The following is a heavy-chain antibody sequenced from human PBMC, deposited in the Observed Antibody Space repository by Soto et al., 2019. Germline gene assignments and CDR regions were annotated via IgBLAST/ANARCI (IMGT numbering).Heavy chain of an antibody. J-gene: IGHJ4*02. CDR2: INAGNGNT. CDR3: ARDHNPTNNDYGDYGGANYFDY. D-gene: IGHD4-17*01. CDR1: GYTFTSYA. Sequence: GASVKVSCKASGYTFTSYAMHWVRQAPGQRLEWMGWINAGNGNTKYSQKFQGRVTITRDTSASTAYMELSSPRSEDTAVYYCARDHNPTNNDYGDYGGANYFDYWGQGTLVTVSS. V-gene: IGHV1-3*01.